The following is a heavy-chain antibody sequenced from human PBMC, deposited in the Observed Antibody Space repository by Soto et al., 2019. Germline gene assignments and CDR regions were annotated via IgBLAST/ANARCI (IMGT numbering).Heavy chain of an antibody. CDR3: ARDYYRGYYYGSGSYFI. Sequence: VQLVESGGGLVQPGGSLRLSCAASGFTFSSYWMSWVRQAPGKGLEWVANIKQDGSEKYYVDSVKGRFTISRDNAKNSLYLQMNSLRAEDTAVYYCARDYYRGYYYGSGSYFIWGQGTLVTVSS. V-gene: IGHV3-7*03. CDR1: GFTFSSYW. CDR2: IKQDGSEK. J-gene: IGHJ4*02. D-gene: IGHD3-10*01.